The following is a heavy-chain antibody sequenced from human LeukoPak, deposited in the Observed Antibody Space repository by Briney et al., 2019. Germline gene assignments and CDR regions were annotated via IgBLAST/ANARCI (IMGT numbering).Heavy chain of an antibody. CDR1: GGSISSGSYY. V-gene: IGHV4-61*02. CDR2: IYTSGST. D-gene: IGHD3-10*01. Sequence: SQTLSLICTVSGGSISSGSYYWSWIRQPAGKGLEWIGRIYTSGSTNYNPSLKSRVTISLDTSKNQFSLKLSSVTAADTAVYYCARDHIWDYGSGSYANWGQGTLVTVSS. J-gene: IGHJ4*02. CDR3: ARDHIWDYGSGSYAN.